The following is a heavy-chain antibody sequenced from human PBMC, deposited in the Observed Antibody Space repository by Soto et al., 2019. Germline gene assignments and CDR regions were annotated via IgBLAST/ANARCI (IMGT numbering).Heavy chain of an antibody. Sequence: EVQLVDSGGGLVQPGGSLRLSCAASGVTVSSNYMSWVRQAPGKGLEWVTVIYSGGSTYYADSVKGRFTISRDNSKNTLYLQMNSLRAEDTAVYYCARHGYNYGGGYFDYWGQGTLVTVSS. J-gene: IGHJ4*02. D-gene: IGHD5-18*01. CDR2: IYSGGST. CDR1: GVTVSSNY. V-gene: IGHV3-66*04. CDR3: ARHGYNYGGGYFDY.